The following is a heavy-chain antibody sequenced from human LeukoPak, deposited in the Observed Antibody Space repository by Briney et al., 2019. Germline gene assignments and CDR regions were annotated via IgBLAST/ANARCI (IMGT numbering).Heavy chain of an antibody. CDR2: IKQDGSEK. J-gene: IGHJ6*03. CDR3: ARDQYSSGWTYYYYYYMDV. V-gene: IGHV3-7*01. Sequence: PGGSLRLSCAASGFTFSSYWMSWVRQAPGKGLEWVANIKQDGSEKYYVDSVEGRFTISRDNAKNSLYLQMNSLRAEDTAVYYCARDQYSSGWTYYYYYYMDVWGKGTTVTVSS. D-gene: IGHD6-19*01. CDR1: GFTFSSYW.